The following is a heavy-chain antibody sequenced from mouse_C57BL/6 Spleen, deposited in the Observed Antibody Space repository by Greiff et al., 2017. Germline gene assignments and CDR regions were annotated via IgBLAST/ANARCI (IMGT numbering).Heavy chain of an antibody. Sequence: VQLQQPGAELVKPGASVKVSCKASGYTFTSYWMHWVKQRPGQGLEWIGRIHPSDSDTNYNQKFKGKATLTVDKSSSTAYMQLSRLTSEDSAVYYCAMGRPYYGSSYDAMDYWGQGTSVTVSS. CDR2: IHPSDSDT. CDR3: AMGRPYYGSSYDAMDY. J-gene: IGHJ4*01. CDR1: GYTFTSYW. D-gene: IGHD1-1*01. V-gene: IGHV1-74*01.